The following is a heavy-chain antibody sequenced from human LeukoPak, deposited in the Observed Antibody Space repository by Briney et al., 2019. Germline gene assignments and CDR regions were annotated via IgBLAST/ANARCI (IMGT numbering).Heavy chain of an antibody. J-gene: IGHJ3*02. CDR3: ARGEDAFDI. CDR1: GFTFSSYA. V-gene: IGHV3-30-3*01. Sequence: QPGRSLRLSCAASGFTFSSYAMHWVRQAPGKGLEWVAVISYDGSNKYYADSVKGRFTISRDNSKNTLYLQMNSLRAEDTAVYYCARGEDAFDIWGQGTMVTVSS. CDR2: ISYDGSNK.